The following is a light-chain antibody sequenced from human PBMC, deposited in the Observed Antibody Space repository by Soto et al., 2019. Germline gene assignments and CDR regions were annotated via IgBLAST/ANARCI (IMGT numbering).Light chain of an antibody. J-gene: IGKJ2*01. CDR2: DAS. CDR3: QQRSNWPPGYT. V-gene: IGKV3-11*01. CDR1: QSVSSY. Sequence: EIVLTQSPATLSLSPGERATLSCRASQSVSSYLAWYQQKPGQAPRLLIYDASNRATGIPARFSGSGSGTDFTPTISSLEAEDFAVYYCQQRSNWPPGYTFGQGTKLEIK.